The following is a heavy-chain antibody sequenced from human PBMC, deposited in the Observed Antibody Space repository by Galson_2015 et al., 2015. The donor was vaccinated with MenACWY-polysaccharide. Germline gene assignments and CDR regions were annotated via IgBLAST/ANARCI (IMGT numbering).Heavy chain of an antibody. J-gene: IGHJ4*02. CDR1: GFSFSAYA. Sequence: SLRLSCAASGFSFSAYAMGWVRHIPGKGLEGVSSITGSGSHAFYADSVRGRFTMSKDNSKNTLFLQMDTLRAEDTAVYHCARISLQSRNFDFWGQGTLVTVSS. V-gene: IGHV3-23*01. CDR2: ITGSGSHA. CDR3: ARISLQSRNFDF.